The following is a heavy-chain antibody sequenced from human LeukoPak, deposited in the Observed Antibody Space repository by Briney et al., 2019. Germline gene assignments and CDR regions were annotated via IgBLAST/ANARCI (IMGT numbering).Heavy chain of an antibody. V-gene: IGHV3-48*01. CDR3: AAIKGEPLDY. D-gene: IGHD1-26*01. J-gene: IGHJ4*02. CDR1: GFTFSSYS. CDR2: ISSGSSTI. Sequence: GGSLRLSCAASGFTFSSYSMNWVRQAPGKGLEWVSYISSGSSTIYYADSVKGRFTISRDNAKNSLYLQMNSLRAEDTAVYYCAAIKGEPLDYWGQGTLVTVSS.